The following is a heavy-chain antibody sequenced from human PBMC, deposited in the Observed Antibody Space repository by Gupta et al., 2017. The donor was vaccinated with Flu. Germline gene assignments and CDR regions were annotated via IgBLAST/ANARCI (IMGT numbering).Heavy chain of an antibody. Sequence: WSWIRQPPGKGLEWIGEINHSGSTNYNPSLKSRVTISVDTSKNQFSLKLSSVTAADTAVYYCARGRGRRYSGYDGGYWDYWGQGTMVTVSS. CDR3: ARGRGRRYSGYDGGYWDY. CDR2: INHSGST. V-gene: IGHV4-34*01. J-gene: IGHJ4*02. D-gene: IGHD5-12*01.